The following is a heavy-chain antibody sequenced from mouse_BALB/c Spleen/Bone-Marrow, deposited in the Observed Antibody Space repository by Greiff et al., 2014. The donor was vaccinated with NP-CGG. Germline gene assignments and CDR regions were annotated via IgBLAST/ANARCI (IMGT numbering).Heavy chain of an antibody. Sequence: LQESGAELVRPGTSVKVSCKGSGYAFTNYLIEWVKQRPGQGLDWIGVINSGSGGTKYNEKFKGKATLTADKSSSTAYMQLSSLTSDDSAVYFCARAITDAMDYWGQGTSVTVSS. V-gene: IGHV1-54*01. CDR2: INSGSGGT. J-gene: IGHJ4*01. CDR1: GYAFTNYL. D-gene: IGHD2-4*01. CDR3: ARAITDAMDY.